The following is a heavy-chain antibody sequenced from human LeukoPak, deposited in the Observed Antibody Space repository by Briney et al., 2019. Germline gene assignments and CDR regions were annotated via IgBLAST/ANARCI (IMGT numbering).Heavy chain of an antibody. D-gene: IGHD6-13*01. CDR3: ARGGSYSSSGGFFDY. V-gene: IGHV6-1*01. CDR1: GDSVSSDSAA. Sequence: SQTLSLTCAISGDSVSSDSAAWNWIRQSPSRGLEWLGRTYDRSKWYNDYAVSVKSRITIHPDTSKNQFSLQLNSVTPEDTALYYCARGGSYSSSGGFFDYWGQGTLVTVSS. J-gene: IGHJ4*02. CDR2: TYDRSKWYN.